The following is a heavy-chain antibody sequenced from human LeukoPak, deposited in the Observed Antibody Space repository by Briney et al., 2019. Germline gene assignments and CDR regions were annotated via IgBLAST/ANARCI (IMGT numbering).Heavy chain of an antibody. Sequence: GGSLRLSCAASGFTFSSYSMNWVRQAPGKGLEWVSAISGSGGSTYYADSVKGRFTISRDNSKNTLYLKMNSLRAEDTAVYYCAKAPADSSGWYYFDYWGQGTLVTVSS. CDR2: ISGSGGST. D-gene: IGHD6-19*01. CDR1: GFTFSSYS. CDR3: AKAPADSSGWYYFDY. J-gene: IGHJ4*02. V-gene: IGHV3-23*01.